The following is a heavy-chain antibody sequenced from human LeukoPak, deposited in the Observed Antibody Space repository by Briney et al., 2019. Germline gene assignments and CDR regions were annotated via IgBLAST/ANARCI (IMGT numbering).Heavy chain of an antibody. V-gene: IGHV3-48*04. CDR2: ISSSGSTI. J-gene: IGHJ6*02. D-gene: IGHD1-26*01. Sequence: GGSLRLSCAASGFTFSSYSMNWVRQAPGKGLEWVSYISSSGSTIYYADSVKGRFTISRENAKNSLYLQMNSLRAEDTAVYYCARVMGDYYYYGMDVWGQGTTVTVSS. CDR1: GFTFSSYS. CDR3: ARVMGDYYYYGMDV.